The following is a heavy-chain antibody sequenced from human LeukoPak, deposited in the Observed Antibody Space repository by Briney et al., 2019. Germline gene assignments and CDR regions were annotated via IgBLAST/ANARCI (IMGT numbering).Heavy chain of an antibody. J-gene: IGHJ4*02. Sequence: SETLSLTCTVSGGSISSYYWGWIRQPPGKGLEWIGYIYYSGSTNYNPSLKSRVTISVDTSKNQFSLKLSSVTAADTAVYYCARVWDSSSSYFDYWGQGTLVTVSS. CDR3: ARVWDSSSSYFDY. CDR2: IYYSGST. V-gene: IGHV4-59*01. CDR1: GGSISSYY. D-gene: IGHD6-6*01.